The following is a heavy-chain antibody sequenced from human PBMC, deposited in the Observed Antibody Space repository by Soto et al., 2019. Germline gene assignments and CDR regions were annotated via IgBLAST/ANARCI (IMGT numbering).Heavy chain of an antibody. CDR2: VYHSGST. CDR3: ARRTDFDY. Sequence: QVQLQESGPGLVKPSETLSLTCTVSGGSISSYYWSWIRQPPGKGLEWIGYVYHSGSTNYNPSLKSRVTISIDTSKNQFSLNLTSVTAADTAVYYCARRTDFDYWGQGTLVTVSS. CDR1: GGSISSYY. J-gene: IGHJ4*02. V-gene: IGHV4-59*08.